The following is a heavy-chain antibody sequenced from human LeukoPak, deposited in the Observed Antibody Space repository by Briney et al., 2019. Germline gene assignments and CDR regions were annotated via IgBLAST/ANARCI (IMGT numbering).Heavy chain of an antibody. Sequence: PSETLSLTCTVSGGSISSYYWSWIRQPAGKGLEWIGRIYTSGSTNYNPSLKSRVTMSVDTSKNQFPLKLSSVAAADTAVYYCARSSAGIAAAGPGYYYGMDVWGQGTTVTVSS. CDR1: GGSISSYY. V-gene: IGHV4-4*07. CDR3: ARSSAGIAAAGPGYYYGMDV. CDR2: IYTSGST. J-gene: IGHJ6*02. D-gene: IGHD6-13*01.